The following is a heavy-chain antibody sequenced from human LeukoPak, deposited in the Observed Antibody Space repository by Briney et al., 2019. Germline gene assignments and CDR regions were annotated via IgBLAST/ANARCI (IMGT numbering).Heavy chain of an antibody. J-gene: IGHJ4*02. CDR3: ARDFSSGSYYGDYYFDY. CDR2: ITDSSSTM. CDR1: GFTFSSYT. D-gene: IGHD1-26*01. V-gene: IGHV3-21*01. Sequence: AGGSLRLSCAASGFTFSSYTMNWVRQAPGKGLEWVSSITDSSSTMYYADSVKGRFTISRDNAKNSLYLQMNSLRAEDTAVYYCARDFSSGSYYGDYYFDYWGQGTLVTVSS.